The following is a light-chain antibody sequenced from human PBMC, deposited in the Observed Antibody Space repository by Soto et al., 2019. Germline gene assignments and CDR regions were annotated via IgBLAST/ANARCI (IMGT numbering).Light chain of an antibody. CDR3: QQYGSSRFT. V-gene: IGKV3-20*01. Sequence: EIVLEQSPRTLCLSPGERATLSCRASQSVSSSYLAWYQQKPGQAPRLLIYGASSRATGIPDRFSGSGSGTDFTLTISRLEPEDFAVYYCQQYGSSRFTFGPGTKVDIK. CDR1: QSVSSSY. J-gene: IGKJ3*01. CDR2: GAS.